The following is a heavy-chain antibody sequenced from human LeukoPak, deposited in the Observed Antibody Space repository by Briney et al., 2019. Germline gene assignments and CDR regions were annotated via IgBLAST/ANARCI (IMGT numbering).Heavy chain of an antibody. CDR2: ISSNGGSP. CDR1: GFTFSSYT. V-gene: IGHV3-64D*06. Sequence: GGSLRLSCSASGFTFSSYTMHWVRQAPGKGLESVSAISSNGGSPYYADSVKGRFTISRDNSKNTLYLQMSSLRAEDTAVYYCMEDSGSSSWSTTFDYWGQGTLVTVSS. J-gene: IGHJ4*02. D-gene: IGHD6-13*01. CDR3: MEDSGSSSWSTTFDY.